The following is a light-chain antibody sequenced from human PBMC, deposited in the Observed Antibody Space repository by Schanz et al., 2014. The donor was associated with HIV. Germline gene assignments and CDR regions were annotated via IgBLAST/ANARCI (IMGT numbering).Light chain of an antibody. CDR3: QQGGT. CDR1: QTLRNNLGSSN. J-gene: IGKJ5*01. V-gene: IGKV3-15*01. Sequence: EVVMTQSPATLSVSPGDRATLSCRASQTLRNNLGSSNFAWYQQKPGQAPRLLIYGASTRVTGIPARFSGSGSGTEFTLTISSLQSEDFAVYFCQQGGTFGQGTRLEI. CDR2: GAS.